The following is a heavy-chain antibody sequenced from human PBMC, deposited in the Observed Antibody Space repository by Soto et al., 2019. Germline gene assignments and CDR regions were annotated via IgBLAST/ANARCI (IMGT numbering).Heavy chain of an antibody. V-gene: IGHV1-18*01. CDR2: ISAYNGNT. D-gene: IGHD4-17*01. Sequence: GASVKVSCKASGYTFTSYGISWVRQAPGQGLEWMGWISAYNGNTNYAQKLQGRVTMTTDTSTSTAYMELRSLRSDDTAVYYCARMRTLTTVTTSAYYFDYWGQGTLVTVSS. CDR1: GYTFTSYG. CDR3: ARMRTLTTVTTSAYYFDY. J-gene: IGHJ4*02.